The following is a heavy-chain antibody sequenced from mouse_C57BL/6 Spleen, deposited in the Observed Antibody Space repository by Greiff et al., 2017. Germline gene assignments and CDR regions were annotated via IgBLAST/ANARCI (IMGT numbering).Heavy chain of an antibody. CDR3: ARNYGSSQLFDY. CDR1: GYSITSGYY. D-gene: IGHD1-1*01. V-gene: IGHV3-6*01. CDR2: ISYDGSN. J-gene: IGHJ2*01. Sequence: EVKLEESGPGLVKPSQSLSLTCSVTGYSITSGYYWNWIRQFPGNKLEWMGYISYDGSNNYNPSLKNRTSITRDTSKNQFFLKLTSVTTEDTATYCCARNYGSSQLFDYWGQGTTLTVSS.